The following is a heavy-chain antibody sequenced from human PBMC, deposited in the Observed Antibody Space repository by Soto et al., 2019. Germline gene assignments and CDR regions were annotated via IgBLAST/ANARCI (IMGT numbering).Heavy chain of an antibody. V-gene: IGHV4-31*03. CDR2: TYYSGSA. Sequence: SETLSLTCPVYGCSTSSSDNYWSRIRQVPGKGLEWCGYTYYSGSAYYNPSLNSRVAMSAARSMNQFSLKMRSDTAADTAIYCFACEGRRAAAGKFDYWGQGTPVTVSS. CDR1: GCSTSSSDNY. CDR3: ACEGRRAAAGKFDY. D-gene: IGHD6-13*01. J-gene: IGHJ4*02.